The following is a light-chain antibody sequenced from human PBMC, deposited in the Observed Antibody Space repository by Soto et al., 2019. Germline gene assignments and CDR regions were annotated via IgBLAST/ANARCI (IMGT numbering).Light chain of an antibody. CDR3: GSWDSSLSAYV. CDR1: SSNIGGNS. Sequence: QSVMTQPPSVSAAPGQRVTISCSGSSSNIGGNSVSWYQQLPGTAPKLLIYDDDKRPSGIPDRFSGSKSGTSATLGITGFPDWGGGDHYCGSWDSSLSAYVFGTGTKVTVL. J-gene: IGLJ1*01. V-gene: IGLV1-51*01. CDR2: DDD.